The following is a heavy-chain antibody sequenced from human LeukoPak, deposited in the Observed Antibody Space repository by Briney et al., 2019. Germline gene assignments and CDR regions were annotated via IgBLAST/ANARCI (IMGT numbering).Heavy chain of an antibody. D-gene: IGHD3-22*01. CDR3: ASIGYDSSGFDY. CDR1: GGSISSSNW. V-gene: IGHV4-4*02. Sequence: SGTLSLTCAVSGGSISSSNWWSWVRQPPGKGLEWIGYIYYSGSTNYNPSLKSRVTISVDTSKNQFSLKLSSVTAADTAVYYCASIGYDSSGFDYWGQGTLVTVSS. J-gene: IGHJ4*02. CDR2: IYYSGST.